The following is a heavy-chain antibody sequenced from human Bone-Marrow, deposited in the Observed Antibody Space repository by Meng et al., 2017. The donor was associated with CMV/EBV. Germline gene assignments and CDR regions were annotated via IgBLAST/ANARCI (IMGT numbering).Heavy chain of an antibody. CDR1: GFTFSSYS. D-gene: IGHD2-2*02. Sequence: GESLKISCAASGFTFSSYSMNWVRQAPGKGLEWVSSISSSSSYIYYADSVKGRFTISRDNAKNSLYLQTNSLRAEDTAVYYCARKVVPAAIRRGADAFDIWGQGTMVTVSS. CDR2: ISSSSSYI. V-gene: IGHV3-21*04. J-gene: IGHJ3*02. CDR3: ARKVVPAAIRRGADAFDI.